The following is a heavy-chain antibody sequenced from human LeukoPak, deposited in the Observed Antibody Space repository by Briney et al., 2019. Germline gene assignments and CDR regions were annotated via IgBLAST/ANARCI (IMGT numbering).Heavy chain of an antibody. D-gene: IGHD6-6*01. J-gene: IGHJ4*02. V-gene: IGHV3-23*01. CDR3: ARVVVSSSSDYFDY. CDR1: GFTFTSYS. CDR2: TSDRGHYT. Sequence: PGGSLRLSCAASGFTFTSYSMSWVRQAPGKGLEWVSGTSDRGHYTYYADSVKGRFTISRDNSKNTLYLQMNSLRAEDTAVYYRARVVVSSSSDYFDYWGQGTLVTVSS.